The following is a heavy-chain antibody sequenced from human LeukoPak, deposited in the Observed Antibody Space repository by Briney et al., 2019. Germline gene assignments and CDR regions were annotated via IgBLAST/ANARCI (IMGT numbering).Heavy chain of an antibody. V-gene: IGHV1-8*01. CDR3: ARTTVLILTYYDFWSGYFSGPRGMDV. Sequence: ASVKVSCKASGYTFTSYDINWVRQATGQGLEWMGGMNPNSGNTGYAQKFQGRVTMTRNTSISRAYMELSSLRSEDTAVYYCARTTVLILTYYDFWSGYFSGPRGMDVWGQGTTVTVSS. CDR2: MNPNSGNT. D-gene: IGHD3-3*01. J-gene: IGHJ6*02. CDR1: GYTFTSYD.